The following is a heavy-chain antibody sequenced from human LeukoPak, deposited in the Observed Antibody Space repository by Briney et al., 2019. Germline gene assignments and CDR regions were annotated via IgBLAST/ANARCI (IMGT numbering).Heavy chain of an antibody. CDR1: GYSISSGYN. J-gene: IGHJ4*02. D-gene: IGHD6-6*01. CDR2: IYHSGST. V-gene: IGHV4-38-2*01. Sequence: PSETLSLTCAVSGYSISSGYNWDWIRQSPGKGLEWIGGIYHSGSTYHNPSLKSRVIISVDTSKNQLSLNLSYVTAADTAVYYCARRRGGSDYVDYWGQGTLVTVSS. CDR3: ARRRGGSDYVDY.